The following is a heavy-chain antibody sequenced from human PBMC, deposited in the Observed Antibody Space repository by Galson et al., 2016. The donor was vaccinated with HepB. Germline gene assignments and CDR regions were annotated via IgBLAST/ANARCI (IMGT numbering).Heavy chain of an antibody. Sequence: SLRLSCAASGFMFSNYAMSWVRQAPGKGLEWVSAINSNSGSTFYSDSVKGRFIISRDNSKNTLYLQMNILRVEDTAVYYCKTYDYDFWSGYYYGLDVWGQGTTVTVSS. D-gene: IGHD3-3*01. CDR2: INSNSGST. CDR3: KTYDYDFWSGYYYGLDV. CDR1: GFMFSNYA. J-gene: IGHJ6*02. V-gene: IGHV3-23*01.